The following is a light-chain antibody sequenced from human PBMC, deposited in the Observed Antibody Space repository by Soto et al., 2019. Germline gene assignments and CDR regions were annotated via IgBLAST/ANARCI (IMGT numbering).Light chain of an antibody. CDR2: DVS. V-gene: IGLV2-14*01. CDR1: SSDVGGYNY. Sequence: QSVLTQPASGSGSTGQSITIPCTRTSSDVGGYNYVSWYQQHPGKAPKLMIYDVSSRPSGVSYRFSGSKSGNTASLTISGLQAEDEADYYCSSYTSSNTRYVFGTGTKVTVL. CDR3: SSYTSSNTRYV. J-gene: IGLJ1*01.